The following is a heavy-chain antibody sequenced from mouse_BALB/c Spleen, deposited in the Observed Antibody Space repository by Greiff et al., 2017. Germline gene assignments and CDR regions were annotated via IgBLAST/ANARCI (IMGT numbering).Heavy chain of an antibody. CDR1: GFSLTSYG. D-gene: IGHD1-2*01. CDR2: IWAGGST. V-gene: IGHV2-9*02. Sequence: QVQLQQSGPGLVAPSQSLSITCTVSGFSLTSYGVHWVRQPPGKGLEWLGVIWAGGSTNYNSALMSRLSISKDNSKSQVFLKMTSLQTDDTAMYYCARGGDGPAWFAYWGQGTLVTVSA. J-gene: IGHJ3*01. CDR3: ARGGDGPAWFAY.